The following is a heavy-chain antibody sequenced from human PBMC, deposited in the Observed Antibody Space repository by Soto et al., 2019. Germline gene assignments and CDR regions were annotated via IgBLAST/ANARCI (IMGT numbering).Heavy chain of an antibody. CDR3: AKGRESSGSYRPFDY. D-gene: IGHD3-22*01. Sequence: GGSLRLSCAASGFTFSSYAISWGRQAPGKGLEWVSAISGGGVATNYADSVKGRFTISRDNSKNTLYLQMNSLRAEDTAVYYCAKGRESSGSYRPFDYWGQGTLVTVSS. V-gene: IGHV3-23*01. J-gene: IGHJ4*02. CDR2: ISGGGVAT. CDR1: GFTFSSYA.